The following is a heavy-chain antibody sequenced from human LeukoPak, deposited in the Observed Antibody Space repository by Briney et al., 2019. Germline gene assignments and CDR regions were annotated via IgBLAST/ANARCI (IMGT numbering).Heavy chain of an antibody. CDR1: GGSFSGYY. J-gene: IGHJ4*02. D-gene: IGHD6-19*01. Sequence: MPSETLSLTCAVYGGSFSGYYWSWIRQPPGKGLEWIGEINHSGSTNYNPSLKSRVTISVDTSKNQFSLKLSSVTAADTAGYYCATATAVAGRFDYWGQGALVTVS. V-gene: IGHV4-34*01. CDR2: INHSGST. CDR3: ATATAVAGRFDY.